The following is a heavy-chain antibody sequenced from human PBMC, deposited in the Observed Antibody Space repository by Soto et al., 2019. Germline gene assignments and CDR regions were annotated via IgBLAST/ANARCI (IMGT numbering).Heavy chain of an antibody. Sequence: QVQLVESGGGVVQPGRSLRLSCAASGFTFSSYAMHWVRQAPGKGLEWVAVISYDGSNKYYADSVKGRFTICRDNCKNTLSLLIDILRAESEAVYYCARAAGITVAGPRPDYWGQGTLVTVSS. V-gene: IGHV3-30-3*01. J-gene: IGHJ4*02. CDR2: ISYDGSNK. CDR3: ARAAGITVAGPRPDY. D-gene: IGHD6-19*01. CDR1: GFTFSSYA.